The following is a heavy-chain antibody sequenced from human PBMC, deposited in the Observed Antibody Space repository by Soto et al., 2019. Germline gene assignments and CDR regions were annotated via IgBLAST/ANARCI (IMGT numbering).Heavy chain of an antibody. V-gene: IGHV3-30*18. CDR1: GFTFSSYG. CDR2: ISYDGSNK. Sequence: QVQLVESGGGVVQPGRSLRLSCAASGFTFSSYGMHWVRQAPGKGLEWVAVISYDGSNKYYADSVKGRFTISRDNSKNTLYLQMNSLRAEDTAVYYCAKVGPQDGFDYWGQGTLVTVSS. J-gene: IGHJ4*02. CDR3: AKVGPQDGFDY.